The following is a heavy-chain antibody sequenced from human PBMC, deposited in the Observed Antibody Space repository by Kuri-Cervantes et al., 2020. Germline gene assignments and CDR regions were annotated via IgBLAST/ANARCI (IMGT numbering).Heavy chain of an antibody. J-gene: IGHJ4*02. Sequence: GGSLRLSCAVSGFTFSDYYMSWIRQTPGKGLEWVANIKRDGSDKYYVDSVRGRFTISRDNAKNSLYLQMNSLRAEDTAVYYCAKIRQVGADGGFDYWGQGTLVTVSS. D-gene: IGHD1-26*01. CDR3: AKIRQVGADGGFDY. V-gene: IGHV3-7*03. CDR1: GFTFSDYY. CDR2: IKRDGSDK.